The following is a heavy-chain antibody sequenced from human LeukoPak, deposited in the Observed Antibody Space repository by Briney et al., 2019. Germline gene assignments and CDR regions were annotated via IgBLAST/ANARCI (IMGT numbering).Heavy chain of an antibody. V-gene: IGHV1-69*04. D-gene: IGHD3-22*01. J-gene: IGHJ6*02. Sequence: VKVSCKASGGTFSSYAISWVRQAPGQGLEWMGRIIPILGIANYAQKFQGRVTITADKSTSTAYMELSSLRSEDTAVYYCARDRHTYYYDSSGYYTSYYYYYGMDVWGQGTTVTVSS. CDR2: IIPILGIA. CDR1: GGTFSSYA. CDR3: ARDRHTYYYDSSGYYTSYYYYYGMDV.